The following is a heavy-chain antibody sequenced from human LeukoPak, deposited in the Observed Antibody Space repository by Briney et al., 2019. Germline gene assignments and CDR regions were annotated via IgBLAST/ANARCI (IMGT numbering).Heavy chain of an antibody. J-gene: IGHJ4*02. CDR2: INPNSGGT. CDR3: ARGPIVVVPARPFSDY. D-gene: IGHD2-2*01. Sequence: GASVKVSCKASGYTFTGYYMHWVRQAPGQGLEWMGWINPNSGGTNYAQKFQGRVTMTRDTSISTAYMELSRLRSDDTAVYYCARGPIVVVPARPFSDYWGQGTLVTVSS. CDR1: GYTFTGYY. V-gene: IGHV1-2*02.